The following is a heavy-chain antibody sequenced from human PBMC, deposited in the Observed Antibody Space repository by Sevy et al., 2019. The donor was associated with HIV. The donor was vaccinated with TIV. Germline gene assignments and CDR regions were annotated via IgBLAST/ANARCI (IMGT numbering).Heavy chain of an antibody. V-gene: IGHV3-30-3*01. D-gene: IGHD3-3*01. CDR2: ISYDGSNK. CDR1: GFTFSSYA. J-gene: IGHJ4*02. CDR3: ARGEGRSGLYYFDY. Sequence: GGSLRLSCAASGFTFSSYAMHWVRQAPGKGLEWVAVISYDGSNKYYADSVKGRFTISRDNSKNTLCLQMNSLRAEDTAVYYCARGEGRSGLYYFDYWGQGTLVTVSS.